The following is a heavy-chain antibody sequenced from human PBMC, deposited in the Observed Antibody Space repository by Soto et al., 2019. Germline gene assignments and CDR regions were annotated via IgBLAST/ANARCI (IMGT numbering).Heavy chain of an antibody. CDR3: AIHPQGGSSWFDY. CDR1: GGTFSSYA. Sequence: GASVKVSCKASGGTFSSYAISWVRQAPGQGLEWMGGINPIFGTANYAQKFQGRVTITADESTSTAYMELSSLRSEDTAVYYCAIHPQGGSSWFDYWGQGTLVTVSS. CDR2: INPIFGTA. D-gene: IGHD6-13*01. J-gene: IGHJ5*01. V-gene: IGHV1-69*13.